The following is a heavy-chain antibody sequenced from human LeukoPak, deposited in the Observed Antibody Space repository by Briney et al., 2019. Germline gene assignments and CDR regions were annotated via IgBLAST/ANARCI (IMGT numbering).Heavy chain of an antibody. V-gene: IGHV3-21*01. CDR2: ISSSSSYI. CDR3: AGERDP. J-gene: IGHJ5*02. CDR1: GFTFRNYW. Sequence: PGGSLRLSCAASGFTFRNYWMGWVRQAPGKGLEWVSCISSSSSYIYCADSGKGRFTISRDNAKNSLYLQMNRLRAEDTAVYYCAGERDPWGQGTLVTVSS.